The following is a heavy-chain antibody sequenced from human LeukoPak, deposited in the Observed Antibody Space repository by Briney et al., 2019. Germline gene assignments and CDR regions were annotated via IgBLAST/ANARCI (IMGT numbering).Heavy chain of an antibody. CDR2: MNPISGNT. Sequence: GASVTVSCNASGYTFSSYDINWVRQATGQGLEWMGWMNPISGNTGYAQKFQGRVTITRDNSINTAYMDLTNLRYEDTAVYYCARGQSGRRFLADYWGQGTLVTVSS. CDR1: GYTFSSYD. J-gene: IGHJ4*02. CDR3: ARGQSGRRFLADY. V-gene: IGHV1-8*01. D-gene: IGHD3-3*01.